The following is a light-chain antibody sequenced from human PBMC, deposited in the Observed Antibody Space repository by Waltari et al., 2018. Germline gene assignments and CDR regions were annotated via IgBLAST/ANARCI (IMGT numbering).Light chain of an antibody. J-gene: IGLJ7*01. CDR1: SSNIGSNP. V-gene: IGLV1-44*01. CDR3: ATWDDSLNAAV. CDR2: SNN. Sequence: QSVLTQPPSASGTPGLRVPISCSGSSSNIGSNPVNWYQQLPGTAPKLLIHSNNQLPSGGPDRFSGSKSGTSASLAISGLQSEDEADYYCATWDDSLNAAVFGGGTQLSVL.